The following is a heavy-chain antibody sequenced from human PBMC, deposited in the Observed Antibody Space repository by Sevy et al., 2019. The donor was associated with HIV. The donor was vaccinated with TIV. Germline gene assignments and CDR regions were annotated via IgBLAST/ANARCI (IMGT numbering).Heavy chain of an antibody. CDR1: GGSISSSNW. CDR3: ARERVDMGGLVVVVASGGMDV. CDR2: IYHSGST. J-gene: IGHJ6*02. V-gene: IGHV4-4*02. D-gene: IGHD2-15*01. Sequence: SETLSLTCAVSGGSISSSNWWSWVRQPPGKGLEWIGEIYHSGSTNYNPSLKSRVTISVDKSKNQFSLKLSSVTAADTAVYYCARERVDMGGLVVVVASGGMDVWGQGTTVTVSS.